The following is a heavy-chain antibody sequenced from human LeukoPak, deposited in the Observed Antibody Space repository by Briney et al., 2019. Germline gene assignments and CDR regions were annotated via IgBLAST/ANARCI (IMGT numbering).Heavy chain of an antibody. CDR3: ARELWFGEDRYFDY. D-gene: IGHD3-10*01. CDR2: LSAYNGNT. J-gene: IGHJ4*02. CDR1: GYTFTSYG. Sequence: ASVKVSCKASGYTFTSYGISWVRQAPGQGVEWMGRLSAYNGNTNYAQKLQGRVTMTTDTSTSTAYMELRSLRSDDTAVYYCARELWFGEDRYFDYWGQGTLVTVSS. V-gene: IGHV1-18*01.